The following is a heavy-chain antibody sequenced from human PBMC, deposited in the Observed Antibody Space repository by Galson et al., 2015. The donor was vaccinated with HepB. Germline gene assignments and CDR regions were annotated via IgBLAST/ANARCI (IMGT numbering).Heavy chain of an antibody. CDR3: TRDRHPPSAPFDD. Sequence: SVKVSCKASGYPFTAYFIHWVRQAPGQGLQWMGWIDPKSGGANYAQNFQVRVTMTRDTSISTAYMDLSSLRSDDTAVYYCTRDRHPPSAPFDDWGQGTLVTVSS. D-gene: IGHD2-2*01. J-gene: IGHJ4*02. V-gene: IGHV1-2*02. CDR1: GYPFTAYF. CDR2: IDPKSGGA.